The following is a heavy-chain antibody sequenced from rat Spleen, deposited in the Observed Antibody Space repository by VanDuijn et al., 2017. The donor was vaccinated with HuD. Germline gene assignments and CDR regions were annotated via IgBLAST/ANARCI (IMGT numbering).Heavy chain of an antibody. D-gene: IGHD4-3*01. V-gene: IGHV4-2*01. CDR3: VREAFGVDY. CDR1: GFNFNDYW. J-gene: IGHJ2*01. CDR2: INKDSRTI. Sequence: EVKLVESGGGLVQPGRSLKLSCAASGFNFNDYWMGWVRQAPGKGLEWIGEINKDSRTIKYTPSLKDKFTISRDNAQNTLSLQMTRLGSEDTAIYYCVREAFGVDYWGQGVMVTVSS.